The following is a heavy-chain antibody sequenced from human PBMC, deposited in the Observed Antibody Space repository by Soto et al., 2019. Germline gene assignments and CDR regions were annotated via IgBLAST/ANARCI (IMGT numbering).Heavy chain of an antibody. CDR2: ISSSSRYI. V-gene: IGHV3-21*01. Sequence: GGSLRLSCAASGFTFSSYAMSWVHQAPGKGLEWVSSISSSSRYIYYADSVKGRFTISRDNAKNSLYLQMNSLRAEDTAVYYCARDRGYYHDTSGYRYWYFDLWGRGTLVTVSS. CDR3: ARDRGYYHDTSGYRYWYFDL. CDR1: GFTFSSYA. D-gene: IGHD3-22*01. J-gene: IGHJ2*01.